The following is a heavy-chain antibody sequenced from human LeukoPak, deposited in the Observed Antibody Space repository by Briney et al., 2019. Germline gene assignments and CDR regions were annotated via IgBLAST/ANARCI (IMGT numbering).Heavy chain of an antibody. CDR1: GFIVSGTY. CDR3: AKRWSGYHSSEV. CDR2: ISSSGSTI. J-gene: IGHJ4*02. V-gene: IGHV3-11*04. D-gene: IGHD3-3*01. Sequence: GGSLRLSCAASGFIVSGTYMTWIRQAPGKGLEWVSYISSSGSTIYYADSVKGRFTISRDNAKNSLDLQMNSLRAEDTAVYYCAKRWSGYHSSEVWGQGTLVTVSS.